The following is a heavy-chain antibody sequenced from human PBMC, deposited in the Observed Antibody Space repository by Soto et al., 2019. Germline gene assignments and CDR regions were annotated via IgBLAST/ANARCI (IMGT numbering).Heavy chain of an antibody. V-gene: IGHV5-10-1*01. Sequence: PGESLKISCKGSGFSFAGYWITWVRQKPGKGLEWMGRIDPSDSQTYYSPSFRGHVTISATKSITTVFLQWSSLRASDTAMYYCARQIYDSDTGPNFQYYFDSWGQGTPVTVSS. CDR2: IDPSDSQT. J-gene: IGHJ4*02. CDR3: ARQIYDSDTGPNFQYYFDS. D-gene: IGHD3-22*01. CDR1: GFSFAGYW.